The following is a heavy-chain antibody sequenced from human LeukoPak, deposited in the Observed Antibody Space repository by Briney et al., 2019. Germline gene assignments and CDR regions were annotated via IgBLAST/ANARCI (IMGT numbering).Heavy chain of an antibody. V-gene: IGHV4-39*07. CDR3: ARGYCSGGSCYSYYYYNYMDV. CDR2: IYYSGST. J-gene: IGHJ6*03. Sequence: SETLSLTCIVSGASINSSSYYWGWIRQPPGKGLVWIGSIYYSGSTNYNPSLKSRVTISVDTSKNQFSLKLSSVTAADTAVYYCARGYCSGGSCYSYYYYNYMDVWGKGTTVTVSS. CDR1: GASINSSSYY. D-gene: IGHD2-15*01.